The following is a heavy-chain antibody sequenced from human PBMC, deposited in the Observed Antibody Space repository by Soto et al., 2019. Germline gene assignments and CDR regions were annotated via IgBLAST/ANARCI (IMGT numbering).Heavy chain of an antibody. CDR2: ASGSGGDT. J-gene: IGHJ6*03. CDR1: GFTFSSYG. Sequence: QLLESGGDLVQPGGSLRLSCAASGFTFSSYGMSWVRQAPGKGLESVSSASGSGGDTYYADSVKGRFTISRDNSKNTLYLQMNSLTAADTAVYYWARGRFTNPGGYMDVWGRGTTVAVSS. D-gene: IGHD1-1*01. V-gene: IGHV3-23*01. CDR3: ARGRFTNPGGYMDV.